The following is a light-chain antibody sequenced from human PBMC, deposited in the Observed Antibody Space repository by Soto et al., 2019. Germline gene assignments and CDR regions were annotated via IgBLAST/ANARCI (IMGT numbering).Light chain of an antibody. CDR2: DCS. CDR3: QVWDSSSDHSYV. Sequence: SLELAQPPSVSVAPGQTARITCGGNNLGSKSVHWYQQKPVQAPVLGDYDCSDRPSGIPERFSGSNSGNTATLTISXVEAGDEADYYCQVWDSSSDHSYVFGTGTKVPV. V-gene: IGLV3-21*02. J-gene: IGLJ1*01. CDR1: NLGSKS.